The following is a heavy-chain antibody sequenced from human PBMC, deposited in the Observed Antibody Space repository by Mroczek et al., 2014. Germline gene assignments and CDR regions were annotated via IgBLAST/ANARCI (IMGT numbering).Heavy chain of an antibody. V-gene: IGHV4-59*01. Sequence: QVQLLESGPGLVKPSETLSLTCTVSGGSISSYYWSWIRQPPGKGLEWIGYIYYSGSTNYNPSLKSRVTISVDTSKNQFSLKLSSVTAADTAVYYCARVGDSSGYYDYFDYWGQGTLVTVSS. CDR2: IYYSGST. CDR3: ARVGDSSGYYDYFDY. J-gene: IGHJ4*02. D-gene: IGHD3-22*01. CDR1: GGSISSYY.